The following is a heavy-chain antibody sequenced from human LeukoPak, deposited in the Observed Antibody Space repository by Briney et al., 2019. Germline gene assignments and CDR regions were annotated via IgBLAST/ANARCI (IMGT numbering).Heavy chain of an antibody. D-gene: IGHD5-12*01. CDR1: GFTFSSYS. CDR3: ARERNPYSGYDLGTDY. V-gene: IGHV3-21*01. CDR2: ISSSSSYI. Sequence: GGSLRLSCAASGFTFSSYSMNWVRQAPGKGLEWVSSISSSSSYIYYADSVKGRFTISRDNAKNSLYLQMNSPRAEDTAVYYCARERNPYSGYDLGTDYWGQGTLVTVSS. J-gene: IGHJ4*02.